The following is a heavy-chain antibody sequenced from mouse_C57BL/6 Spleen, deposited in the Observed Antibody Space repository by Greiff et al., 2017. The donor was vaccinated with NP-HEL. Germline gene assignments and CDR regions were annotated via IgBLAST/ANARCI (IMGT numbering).Heavy chain of an antibody. CDR2: IDPETGGT. Sequence: QVQLKQSGAELVRPGASVTLSCKASGYTFTDYEMHWVKQTPVHGLEWIGAIDPETGGTAYNQKFKGKAILTADKSSSTAYMELRSLTSEDSAVYYCTRYGNYVSAYWGQGTLVTVSA. CDR1: GYTFTDYE. V-gene: IGHV1-15*01. CDR3: TRYGNYVSAY. J-gene: IGHJ3*01. D-gene: IGHD2-1*01.